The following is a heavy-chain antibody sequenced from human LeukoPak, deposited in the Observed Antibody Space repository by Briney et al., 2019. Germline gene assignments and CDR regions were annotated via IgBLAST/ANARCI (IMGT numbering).Heavy chain of an antibody. Sequence: GRSLRLSCAASGLTFSSYGMHWVRQAPGKGLEWVAVISYDGSNKYYADSVKGRFTISRDNSKNTLYLQMNSLRAEDTAVYYCAKGYSSSWWYAFDIWGQGTMVTVPS. CDR1: GLTFSSYG. CDR2: ISYDGSNK. J-gene: IGHJ3*02. D-gene: IGHD6-13*01. CDR3: AKGYSSSWWYAFDI. V-gene: IGHV3-30*18.